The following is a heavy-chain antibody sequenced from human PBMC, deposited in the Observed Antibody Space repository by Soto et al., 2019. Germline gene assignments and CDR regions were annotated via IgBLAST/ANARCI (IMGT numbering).Heavy chain of an antibody. CDR3: VRRHVSATGIDWFDP. CDR2: INAANGDT. V-gene: IGHV1-3*01. D-gene: IGHD6-13*01. J-gene: IGHJ5*02. Sequence: ASVKVSCKASGYTFTSYGIHWVRQAPGQRLEWMGWINAANGDTKHAPKFQGRVTITRDTSASTAYMELSSLRSEDTAVYYCVRRHVSATGIDWFDPWGQGTLVTVSS. CDR1: GYTFTSYG.